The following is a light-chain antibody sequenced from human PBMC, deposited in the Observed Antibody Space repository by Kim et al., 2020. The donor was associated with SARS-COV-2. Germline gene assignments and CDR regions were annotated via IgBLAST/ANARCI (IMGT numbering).Light chain of an antibody. CDR3: QQRSTWPLT. CDR2: DAS. J-gene: IGKJ4*01. CDR1: QSISNY. V-gene: IGKV3-11*01. Sequence: WSPGEGAPLSSRASQSISNYLAWYQQTPGQTPRLLIYDASNRATGIPARFSGSGSGTDFTLTISSLEPEDFAVYYCQQRSTWPLTFGGGTKVDIK.